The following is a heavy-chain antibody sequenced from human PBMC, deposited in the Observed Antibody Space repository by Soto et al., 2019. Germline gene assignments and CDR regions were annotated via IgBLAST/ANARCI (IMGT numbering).Heavy chain of an antibody. J-gene: IGHJ4*02. CDR3: ARNRGYSYGYVDY. D-gene: IGHD5-18*01. CDR2: ISSSSSYT. Sequence: QVQLVESGGGLVKPGGSLRLSCAASGFTFSDYYMSWIRQAPGKGLEWVSYISSSSSYTNYADYVKGRFTISRDNAKNSLYLQMNSLRAEDTAVYYCARNRGYSYGYVDYWGQGTLVTVSS. CDR1: GFTFSDYY. V-gene: IGHV3-11*05.